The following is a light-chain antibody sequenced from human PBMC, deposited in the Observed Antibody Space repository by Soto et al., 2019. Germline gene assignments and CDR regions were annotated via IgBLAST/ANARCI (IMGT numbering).Light chain of an antibody. V-gene: IGLV2-14*01. CDR1: SSDVGGYNY. CDR2: DVS. J-gene: IGLJ1*01. Sequence: QSALTQPASVSGSPGQSIIISCTGTSSDVGGYNYVSWYQQHPGKAPKLMIYDVSYRSSGVSNRFSGSKSGNTASLTISGLQADDEADYYCCSYTSSSTLVFGTGTQLTVL. CDR3: CSYTSSSTLV.